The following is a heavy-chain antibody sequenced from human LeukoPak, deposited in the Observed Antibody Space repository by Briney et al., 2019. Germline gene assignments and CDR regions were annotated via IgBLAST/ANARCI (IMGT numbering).Heavy chain of an antibody. Sequence: GGSLRLSCAASGFTFSSYAMCWVRQAPGKGLEWVSAISGSGGSTYYADSVKGRFTISRDNSKNTLYLQMNSLRAEDTAVYYCAKVHYYDSSGYYYVSRYFDYWGQGTLVTVSS. V-gene: IGHV3-23*01. CDR2: ISGSGGST. J-gene: IGHJ4*02. CDR1: GFTFSSYA. D-gene: IGHD3-22*01. CDR3: AKVHYYDSSGYYYVSRYFDY.